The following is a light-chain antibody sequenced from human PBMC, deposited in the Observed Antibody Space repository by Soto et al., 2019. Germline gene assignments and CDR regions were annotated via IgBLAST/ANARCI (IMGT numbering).Light chain of an antibody. Sequence: IVLTQSPATLSLSPGERATLSCRASQSVSSYLAWYQQKPGQAPRLLIYDASNRATGIPARFSGSGSETDFTVTISSLEPEDFAIYYCQQRSNWPPVTFGGGTKVEIK. CDR2: DAS. CDR3: QQRSNWPPVT. CDR1: QSVSSY. V-gene: IGKV3-11*01. J-gene: IGKJ4*01.